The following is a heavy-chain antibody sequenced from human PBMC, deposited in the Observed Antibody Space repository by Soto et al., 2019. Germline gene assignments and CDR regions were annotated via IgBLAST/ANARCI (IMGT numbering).Heavy chain of an antibody. CDR1: GFTVSSNY. CDR3: ASNFYSGYDLGLDY. D-gene: IGHD5-12*01. J-gene: IGHJ4*02. V-gene: IGHV3-53*01. CDR2: IYSGGST. Sequence: PGGSLRLSCAASGFTVSSNYMSWVRQAPGKGLEWVSVIYSGGSTYYADSVKGRFTISRDNSKNTLYLQMNSLRAEDTAVYYCASNFYSGYDLGLDYWGQGALVTVSS.